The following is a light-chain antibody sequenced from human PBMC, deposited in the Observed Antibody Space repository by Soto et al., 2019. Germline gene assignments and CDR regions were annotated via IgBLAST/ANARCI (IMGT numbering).Light chain of an antibody. CDR1: QSLSTK. CDR3: QQYNSYWT. J-gene: IGKJ1*01. Sequence: DIQMTQSPSTLSASVGDRVSITCRASQSLSTKLAWFQQKPGKAPKLLIYDASSLESGVPSRFSGSGSGTEFTLTSSSLQPDDVATYYCQQYNSYWTYGQGTKVEIK. CDR2: DAS. V-gene: IGKV1-5*01.